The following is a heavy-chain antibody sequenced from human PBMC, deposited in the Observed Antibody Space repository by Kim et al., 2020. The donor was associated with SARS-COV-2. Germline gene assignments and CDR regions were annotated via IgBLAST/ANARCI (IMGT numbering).Heavy chain of an antibody. CDR3: VRGAHCSSTSCYDY. D-gene: IGHD2-2*01. V-gene: IGHV4-34*01. J-gene: IGHJ4*02. Sequence: SETLSLTCAVYGGSFSGYYWSWIRQPPGKGLEWIGEINHSGSTNYNPSLKSRVTISVDTSKNQFSLKLCFVTAADTAVYYCVRGAHCSSTSCYDYCVPGT. CDR2: INHSGST. CDR1: GGSFSGYY.